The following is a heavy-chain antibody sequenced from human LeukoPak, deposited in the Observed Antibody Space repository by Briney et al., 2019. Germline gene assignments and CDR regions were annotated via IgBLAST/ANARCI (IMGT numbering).Heavy chain of an antibody. V-gene: IGHV4-34*01. CDR3: ARQDTAMGHDAFDI. Sequence: GSLRLSCEGSAFIFSGHWMNWVRQPPGKGLEWIGEINHSGSTNYNPSLKSRVTISVDTSKNQFSLKLSSVTAADTAVYYCARQDTAMGHDAFDIWGQGTMVTVSS. CDR1: AFIFSGHW. J-gene: IGHJ3*02. CDR2: INHSGST. D-gene: IGHD5-18*01.